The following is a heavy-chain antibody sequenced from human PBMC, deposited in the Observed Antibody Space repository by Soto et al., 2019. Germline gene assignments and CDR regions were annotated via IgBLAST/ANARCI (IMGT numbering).Heavy chain of an antibody. Sequence: PGGSLSLSCEASGFTFSSYTMNWVRRAPGKGLEWVATIGGSGDGTYYGDSVKGRFTISRDNSKNTVYLQMNSLRAEDTAIYYCARAREASLLRVPSPYCGPGTMVTVYS. V-gene: IGHV3-23*01. J-gene: IGHJ4*02. CDR2: IGGSGDGT. CDR3: ARAREASLLRVPSPY. CDR1: GFTFSSYT. D-gene: IGHD2-21*02.